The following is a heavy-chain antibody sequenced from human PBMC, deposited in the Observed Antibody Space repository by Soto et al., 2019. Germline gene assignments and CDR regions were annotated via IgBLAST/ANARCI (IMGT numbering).Heavy chain of an antibody. Sequence: ASVKVSCKASGYTFTSYAMHWVRQAPGQRLEWMGWINAGNGNTKYSQKFQGRVTITRDTSASTAYMELSSLRSEDTAVYYCASGIATEVVPAATCVWGIWGQGTMVTVSS. V-gene: IGHV1-3*01. CDR3: ASGIATEVVPAATCVWGI. J-gene: IGHJ3*02. CDR2: INAGNGNT. D-gene: IGHD2-2*01. CDR1: GYTFTSYA.